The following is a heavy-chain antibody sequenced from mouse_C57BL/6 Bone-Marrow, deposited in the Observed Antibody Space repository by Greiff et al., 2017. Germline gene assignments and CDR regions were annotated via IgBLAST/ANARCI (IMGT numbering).Heavy chain of an antibody. V-gene: IGHV5-9-1*02. Sequence: EVKLMESGEGLVKPGGSLKLSCAASGFTFSSYAMSWVRQTPEKRLEWVAYISSGGDYIYYADTVKGRFTISRDNARNTLYLQMSSLKSEDTAMYYCTRDPSGPWFAYWGQETLVTVSA. CDR1: GFTFSSYA. CDR3: TRDPSGPWFAY. CDR2: ISSGGDYI. D-gene: IGHD3-2*02. J-gene: IGHJ3*01.